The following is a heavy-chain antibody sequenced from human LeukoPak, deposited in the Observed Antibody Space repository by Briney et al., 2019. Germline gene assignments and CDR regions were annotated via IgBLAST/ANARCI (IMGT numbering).Heavy chain of an antibody. CDR3: ARDSGYDLFGLRYYNWFDP. J-gene: IGHJ5*02. CDR2: ISGSGGST. Sequence: GGSLRLSCAASGFTFSSYAMSWVRQAPGKGLEWVSAISGSGGSTYYADSVKSRFTISRDNSKNTLYLQMNSLRAEDTAVYYCARDSGYDLFGLRYYNWFDPWGQGTLVTVSS. D-gene: IGHD5-12*01. CDR1: GFTFSSYA. V-gene: IGHV3-23*01.